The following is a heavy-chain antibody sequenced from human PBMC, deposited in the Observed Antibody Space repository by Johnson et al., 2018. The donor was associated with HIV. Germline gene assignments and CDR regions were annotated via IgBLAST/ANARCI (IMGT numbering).Heavy chain of an antibody. V-gene: IGHV3-30*04. CDR1: GFTFTTYA. CDR2: ISYDGSNK. CDR3: ASLSDDAFDF. J-gene: IGHJ3*01. Sequence: QVQLVESGGGLVQPGRSLRLSCAASGFTFTTYAMHWVRQAPGKGLEWVAVISYDGSNKYYADSVKGRFTISRDNSENTLYLQMNSLKAEDTAVYYCASLSDDAFDFWGQGTMVIVSS.